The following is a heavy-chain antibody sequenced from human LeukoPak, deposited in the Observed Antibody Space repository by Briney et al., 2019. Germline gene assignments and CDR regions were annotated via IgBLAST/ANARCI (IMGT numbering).Heavy chain of an antibody. CDR2: ISYDGSNK. CDR1: GFTFSSYG. Sequence: GGSLRLSCAASGFTFSSYGMHWVRQAPGKGLEWVAVISYDGSNKYYADSVKGRFTISRDNSKNTLYLQMNSLRAEDTAVYYCAKDIAAAGTKDLDEGGGGARGAVSS. J-gene: IGHJ4*02. CDR3: AKDIAAAGTKDLDE. D-gene: IGHD6-13*01. V-gene: IGHV3-30*18.